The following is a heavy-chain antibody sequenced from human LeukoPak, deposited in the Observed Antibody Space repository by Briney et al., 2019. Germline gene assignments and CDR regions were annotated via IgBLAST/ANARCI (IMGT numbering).Heavy chain of an antibody. CDR2: IKQDGSEK. V-gene: IGHV3-7*03. J-gene: IGHJ4*02. CDR3: AKDHLPGIVVADRDY. D-gene: IGHD6-19*01. Sequence: AGGSLRLSCAASGFTFSSYWMSWVRQAPGKGLEWVANIKQDGSEKYYVDSVKGRFTISRDNSKNTLYLQINSLRAEDTAVYYCAKDHLPGIVVADRDYWGQGTLVTVSS. CDR1: GFTFSSYW.